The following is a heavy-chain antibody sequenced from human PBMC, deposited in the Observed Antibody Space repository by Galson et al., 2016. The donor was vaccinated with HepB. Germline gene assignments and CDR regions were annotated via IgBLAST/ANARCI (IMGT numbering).Heavy chain of an antibody. CDR2: IYSSGST. CDR1: GASINSGDYY. D-gene: IGHD2-15*01. J-gene: IGHJ6*04. Sequence: TLSLTCSVSGASINSGDYYWNWIRQPAGKGLEWIGRIYSSGSTKYNPSLKSRVAMSVDTAKHQFSLKLYSVTAADTAVYYCARGGRRVVVATTPAYDYYSGLDVWGKGTTVTVSS. V-gene: IGHV4-61*02. CDR3: ARGGRRVVVATTPAYDYYSGLDV.